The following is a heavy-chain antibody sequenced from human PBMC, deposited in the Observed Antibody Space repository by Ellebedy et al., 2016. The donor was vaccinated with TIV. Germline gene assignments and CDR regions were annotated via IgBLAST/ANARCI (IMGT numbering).Heavy chain of an antibody. D-gene: IGHD6-13*01. J-gene: IGHJ3*02. CDR2: ISSSSTYI. CDR1: GFTFSTYS. V-gene: IGHV3-21*01. CDR3: ARDLGGSTRYGDAFDI. Sequence: PGGSLRLSCAASGFTFSTYSMNRVRQAPGKGLEWVSSISSSSTYIYYADSMKGRFTISRDNAKNSLYLQMNSLRAEDTAVYYCARDLGGSTRYGDAFDIWGQGTMVTVSS.